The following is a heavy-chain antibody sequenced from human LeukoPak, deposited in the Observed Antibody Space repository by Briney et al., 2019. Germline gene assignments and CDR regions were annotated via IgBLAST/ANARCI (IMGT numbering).Heavy chain of an antibody. D-gene: IGHD2-15*01. CDR2: ISSSSSYI. V-gene: IGHV3-11*06. Sequence: GGSLRLSCAASGFTFSDYYMSWIRQAPGKGLEWVSYISSSSSYIYYADSVKGRFTISRDNAKNSLYLQMNSLRAEDTAVYYCARGYCSGGSCYDYWGQGTLVTVSS. CDR3: ARGYCSGGSCYDY. J-gene: IGHJ4*02. CDR1: GFTFSDYY.